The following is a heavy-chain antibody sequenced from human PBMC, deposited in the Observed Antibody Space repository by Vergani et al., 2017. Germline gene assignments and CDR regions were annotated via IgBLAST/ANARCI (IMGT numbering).Heavy chain of an antibody. CDR3: VRDLDCSPINCYNGFVP. CDR2: ISWNSGRT. Sequence: EVQLVESGGGMVQPGRSLRLSCGASGCKFGDYAMHWVRQAPGKGLEWVSGISWNSGRTDYADSVKGRFIISRDNAKKSLSLIMNSLRPEDTALYYCVRDLDCSPINCYNGFVPWGQGTLVTVSS. CDR1: GCKFGDYA. V-gene: IGHV3-9*01. D-gene: IGHD2-15*01. J-gene: IGHJ5*02.